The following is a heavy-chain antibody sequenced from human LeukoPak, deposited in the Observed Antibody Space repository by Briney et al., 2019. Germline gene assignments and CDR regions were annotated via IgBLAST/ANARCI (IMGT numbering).Heavy chain of an antibody. V-gene: IGHV3-7*01. CDR3: AKDRRSGSRASPFDY. Sequence: PGGSLRLSCAASGFTFSSYWMSWVRQAPGKGLEWVANIKQDGSEKYYVDSVKGRFTISRDNAKNSLYLQMNSLRAEDTAVYYCAKDRRSGSRASPFDYWGQGTLVTVSS. J-gene: IGHJ4*02. CDR2: IKQDGSEK. CDR1: GFTFSSYW.